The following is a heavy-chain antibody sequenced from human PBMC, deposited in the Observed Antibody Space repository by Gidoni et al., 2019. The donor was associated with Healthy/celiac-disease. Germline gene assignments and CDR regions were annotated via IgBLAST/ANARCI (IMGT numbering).Heavy chain of an antibody. V-gene: IGHV3-23*01. Sequence: EVKLLESGGGLVQPGGSLRLSCAASGFTFSSYAMSWVRQAPGKGLEWVSAISGSGGSTYYADSVKGRFTISRDKSKNTLYLQMNSLRAEDTAVYYCAIHSSGWYFDYWGQGTLVTVSS. CDR3: AIHSSGWYFDY. CDR2: ISGSGGST. J-gene: IGHJ4*02. CDR1: GFTFSSYA. D-gene: IGHD6-19*01.